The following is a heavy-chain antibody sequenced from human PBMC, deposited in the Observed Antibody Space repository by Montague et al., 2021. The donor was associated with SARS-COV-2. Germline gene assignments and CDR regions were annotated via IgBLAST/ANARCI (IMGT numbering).Heavy chain of an antibody. D-gene: IGHD1-20*01. CDR1: GDSLSGYY. J-gene: IGHJ6*02. CDR3: ARGRRRYDWRDETSYYYGMDV. CDR2: INHSGST. V-gene: IGHV4-34*01. Sequence: SETLSLTCAVSGDSLSGYYWSWIRQPPGKRLEWIGEINHSGSTNYNPSXXSRVTISLDTSKNQFSLKLRSVTAADTAVDYCARGRRRYDWRDETSYYYGMDVWGQGTTVTVSS.